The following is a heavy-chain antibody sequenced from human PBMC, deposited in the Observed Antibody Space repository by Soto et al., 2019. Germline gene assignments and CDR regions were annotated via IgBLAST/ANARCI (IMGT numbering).Heavy chain of an antibody. Sequence: SETLSLTCAVSGYSITSGHYWGWIRQSPGKGLEWIGNIYHSGSPYYDPSLRSRVTISVDTSKNQFSLQLGTATAADTAVYYCAGTGDGEDFAHWGKGTLVPVS. CDR1: GYSITSGHY. V-gene: IGHV4-38-2*01. J-gene: IGHJ4*02. D-gene: IGHD7-27*01. CDR3: AGTGDGEDFAH. CDR2: IYHSGSP.